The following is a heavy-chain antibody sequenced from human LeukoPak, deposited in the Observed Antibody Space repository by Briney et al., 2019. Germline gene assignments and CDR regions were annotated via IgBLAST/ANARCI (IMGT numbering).Heavy chain of an antibody. D-gene: IGHD1/OR15-1a*01. J-gene: IGHJ2*01. Sequence: PGGSLRLSCAASGFTFSSYGMHWVRQAPGKGLEWVSGISWNSGSIGYADSVKGRFTISRDNAKNSLYLQMNSLRAEDTALYYCAKTGNKAYYWYFDLWGRGTLVTVSS. CDR3: AKTGNKAYYWYFDL. CDR1: GFTFSSYG. CDR2: ISWNSGSI. V-gene: IGHV3-9*01.